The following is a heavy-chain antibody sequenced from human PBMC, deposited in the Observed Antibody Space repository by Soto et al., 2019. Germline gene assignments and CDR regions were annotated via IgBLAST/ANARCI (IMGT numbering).Heavy chain of an antibody. CDR2: ISGSGGST. V-gene: IGHV3-23*01. Sequence: EVQLLESGGGLVQPGGSLRLSCAASGFTFSSYAMSWVRQAPGKGLEWVSTISGSGGSTYYADSVKGRFTISRDNSKNTLYLQMNSLRAEDMAVYYCAKDRDSSGWYLVFDYWGQGTLVTVSS. CDR3: AKDRDSSGWYLVFDY. D-gene: IGHD6-19*01. CDR1: GFTFSSYA. J-gene: IGHJ4*02.